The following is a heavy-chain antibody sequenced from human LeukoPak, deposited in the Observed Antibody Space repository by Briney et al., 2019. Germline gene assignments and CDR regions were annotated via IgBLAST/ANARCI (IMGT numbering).Heavy chain of an antibody. CDR2: ISSSGSTI. D-gene: IGHD2-2*02. Sequence: GSLRLSCAASGFTFSDYYMSWIRQAPGKGLERVSYISSSGSTIYYADSVKGRFTISRDNAKNSLYLQMNSLRAEDTAVYYCARVGYCSSTSCYTYYYMDVWGKGTTVTVSS. V-gene: IGHV3-11*01. CDR3: ARVGYCSSTSCYTYYYMDV. CDR1: GFTFSDYY. J-gene: IGHJ6*03.